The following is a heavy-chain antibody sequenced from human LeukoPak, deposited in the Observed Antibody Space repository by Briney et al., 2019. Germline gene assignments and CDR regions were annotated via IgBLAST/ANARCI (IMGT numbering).Heavy chain of an antibody. CDR3: ARSGGGAKEYYDILDDWFDP. J-gene: IGHJ5*02. D-gene: IGHD3-9*01. Sequence: ASVKVSCKVSGYTLTELSMHWVRQAPGKGLEWMGGFDPEDGETIYAQKFQGRVTMTRDTSTSTVYMELSSLRSEDTAVYYCARSGGGAKEYYDILDDWFDPWGQGTLVTVSS. V-gene: IGHV1-24*01. CDR2: FDPEDGET. CDR1: GYTLTELS.